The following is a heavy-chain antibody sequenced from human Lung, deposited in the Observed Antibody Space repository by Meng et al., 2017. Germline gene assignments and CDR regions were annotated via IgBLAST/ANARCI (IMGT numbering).Heavy chain of an antibody. Sequence: QGQLQGSGPRLVKPSETLSLTCAVSGGSISSGNWWSWVRQPPGKGLEWIGEISHSGNTNYSPSFRGRVTMSVGRSRDQFSLELNSVTAADTAVYFCARNGAYCLHSWGQGTLVTVSS. J-gene: IGHJ4*02. CDR2: ISHSGNT. CDR3: ARNGAYCLHS. CDR1: GGSISSGNW. D-gene: IGHD4-17*01. V-gene: IGHV4-4*02.